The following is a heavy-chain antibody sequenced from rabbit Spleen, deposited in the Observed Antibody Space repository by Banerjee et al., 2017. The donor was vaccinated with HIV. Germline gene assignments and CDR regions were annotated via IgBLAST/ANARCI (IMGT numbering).Heavy chain of an antibody. J-gene: IGHJ6*01. Sequence: QSLEESGGDLVKPGASLTLTCTASRFSFSSSYYICWVRQAPGKGLEWIACIPAGSSGNIGYANWAKGRFTISKTSSTTVTLQMTSLTVADTATYFCARDSGSSFSSYGMDLWGPGTLVTVS. CDR2: IPAGSSGNI. D-gene: IGHD8-1*01. V-gene: IGHV1S40*01. CDR3: ARDSGSSFSSYGMDL. CDR1: RFSFSSSYY.